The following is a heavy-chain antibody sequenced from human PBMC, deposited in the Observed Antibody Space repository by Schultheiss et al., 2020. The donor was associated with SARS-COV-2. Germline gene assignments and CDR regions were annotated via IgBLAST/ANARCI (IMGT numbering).Heavy chain of an antibody. D-gene: IGHD4-11*01. J-gene: IGHJ3*02. V-gene: IGHV4-31*11. Sequence: SETLSLTCAVYGGSFSGYYWSWIRQHPGKGLEWIGHIYYSGSTYLNPSLKSRVTISLDTSKNQFSLKLSSVTAADTAVYYCARDDRWTVTTGAFDIWGQGTMVTVSS. CDR2: IYYSGST. CDR3: ARDDRWTVTTGAFDI. CDR1: GGSFSGYY.